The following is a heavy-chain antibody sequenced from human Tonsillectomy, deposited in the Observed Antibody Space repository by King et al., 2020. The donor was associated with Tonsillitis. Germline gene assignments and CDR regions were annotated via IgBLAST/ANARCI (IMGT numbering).Heavy chain of an antibody. CDR1: GFTFSSYE. J-gene: IGHJ6*03. CDR2: ISSSGSTI. D-gene: IGHD2-15*01. V-gene: IGHV3-48*03. Sequence: VQLVESGGGLVQPGGSLRLSCAASGFTFSSYEMNWVRQAPGKGLEWVSYISSSGSTIYYADSVKGRFTISRDNAKNSLYLQMNSLRAEDTAVYYCARVARWLNYYYMDVWGKGTTVTVSS. CDR3: ARVARWLNYYYMDV.